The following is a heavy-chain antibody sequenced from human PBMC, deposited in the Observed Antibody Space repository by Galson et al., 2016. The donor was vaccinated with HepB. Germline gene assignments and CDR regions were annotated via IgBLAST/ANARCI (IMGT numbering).Heavy chain of an antibody. D-gene: IGHD5-18*01. V-gene: IGHV4-39*01. CDR3: ARTHTDTHYYGMDV. J-gene: IGHJ6*01. Sequence: SETLSLTCSVSGGSISSSPHYWGWLRQTPGKGLEWIASIYYIGTTYYNPSLESRVIISVDTSKDQFSLKLSSVTAADTAVYYCARTHTDTHYYGMDVWGQGTTVTVSS. CDR1: GGSISSSPHY. CDR2: IYYIGTT.